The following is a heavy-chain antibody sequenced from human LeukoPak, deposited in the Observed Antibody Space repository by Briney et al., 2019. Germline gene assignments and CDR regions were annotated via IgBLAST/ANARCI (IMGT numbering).Heavy chain of an antibody. CDR3: ARPNYAHYYYYYMDV. V-gene: IGHV3-21*01. J-gene: IGHJ6*03. CDR1: GFTFSNYA. CDR2: ISSSSSYI. D-gene: IGHD1-7*01. Sequence: GGSLRLSCAASGFTFSNYAMSWVRQAPGKGLEWVSSISSSSSYIYYADSVKGRFTISRDNAKNSLYLQMNSLRAEDTAVYYCARPNYAHYYYYYMDVWGKGTTVTVSS.